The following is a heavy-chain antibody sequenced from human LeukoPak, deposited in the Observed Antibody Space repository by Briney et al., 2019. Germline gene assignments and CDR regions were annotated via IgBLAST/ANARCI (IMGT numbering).Heavy chain of an antibody. CDR2: IYYSGST. CDR3: ARRYSSSWYVGFFDP. Sequence: PSETLSLTCTVSGASIRNYYWSWIRQSPGKGLEWIGYIYYSGSTNYNPSLESRVAMSVDTSKNQFSLRLSSVTAADTAIYYCARRYSSSWYVGFFDPWGQGTLVNVSS. CDR1: GASIRNYY. D-gene: IGHD6-13*01. J-gene: IGHJ5*02. V-gene: IGHV4-59*08.